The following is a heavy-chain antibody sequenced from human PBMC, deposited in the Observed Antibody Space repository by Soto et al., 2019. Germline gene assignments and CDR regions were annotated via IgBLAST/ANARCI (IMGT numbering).Heavy chain of an antibody. CDR2: ITTSGTTM. J-gene: IGHJ4*02. D-gene: IGHD6-19*01. V-gene: IGHV3-48*01. CDR1: GVSVSSYN. CDR3: ASDGSGGALAGY. Sequence: PGGSLGLSCAASGVSVSSYNMNWVRLAPGKGLEWVSFITTSGTTMYYADSVKGRFTVSRDNAKNSLYLQMNSLRAEDTAVYYCASDGSGGALAGYWGQGTLVTVSS.